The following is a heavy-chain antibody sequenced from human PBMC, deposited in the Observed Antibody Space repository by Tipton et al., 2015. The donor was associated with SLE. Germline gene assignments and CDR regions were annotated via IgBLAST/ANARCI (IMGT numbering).Heavy chain of an antibody. CDR3: ARGRGYDYGGDFDY. D-gene: IGHD4/OR15-4a*01. J-gene: IGHJ4*02. CDR2: INHSGST. Sequence: TLSLTCAVYGGSFSGYYWSWIRQPPGKGLEWIGEINHSGSTNYNPSLKSRVTISVDTSKNQFPLKLSSVTAADTAVYYCARGRGYDYGGDFDYWGQGTLVTVSS. V-gene: IGHV4-34*01. CDR1: GGSFSGYY.